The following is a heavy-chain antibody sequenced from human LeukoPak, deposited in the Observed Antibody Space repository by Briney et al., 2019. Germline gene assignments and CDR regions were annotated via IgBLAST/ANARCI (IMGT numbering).Heavy chain of an antibody. CDR3: ASYYGDYYLLDY. CDR1: GGTFSSYA. D-gene: IGHD4-17*01. J-gene: IGHJ4*02. CDR2: IITIFGTA. Sequence: SVKVSCKASGGTFSSYAISWVRQAPGQGLEWMGRIITIFGTANYAQKFQGRVTITTDESTSTAYMELSSLRSEDTAVYYCASYYGDYYLLDYWGQGTLVTVSS. V-gene: IGHV1-69*05.